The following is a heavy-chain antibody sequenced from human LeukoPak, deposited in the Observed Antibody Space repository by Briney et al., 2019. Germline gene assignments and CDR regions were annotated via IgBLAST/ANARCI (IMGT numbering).Heavy chain of an antibody. V-gene: IGHV4-34*01. D-gene: IGHD5-18*01. Sequence: TSETLSLTCAVYGGSFSGYYWSWIRQLPGKGLEWIGEINHSGSTNYNPSLKSRVTISVDTSKNQFSLKLSSVTAADTAVYYCARGSRGGYSYGLNWFDPWGQGTLVTVSS. CDR3: ARGSRGGYSYGLNWFDP. CDR2: INHSGST. J-gene: IGHJ5*02. CDR1: GGSFSGYY.